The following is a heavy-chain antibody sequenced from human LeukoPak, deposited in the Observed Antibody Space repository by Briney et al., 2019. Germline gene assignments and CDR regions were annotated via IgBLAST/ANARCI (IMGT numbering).Heavy chain of an antibody. D-gene: IGHD3-10*01. CDR1: GFTLSSHG. CDR3: ARDGLTMVRGQTFLDY. CDR2: IWYDGSNK. V-gene: IGHV3-33*01. Sequence: GGSLRLSCAASGFTLSSHGIHWVRQAPGKGLEWVAIIWYDGSNKYYADSVKGRFSISRDNSKNTLYLQMNSLRAEDTAVYYCARDGLTMVRGQTFLDYWGQGTLVTVSS. J-gene: IGHJ4*02.